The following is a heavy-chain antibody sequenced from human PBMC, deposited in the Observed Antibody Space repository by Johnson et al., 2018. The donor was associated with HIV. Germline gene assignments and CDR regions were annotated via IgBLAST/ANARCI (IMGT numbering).Heavy chain of an antibody. D-gene: IGHD5-18*01. J-gene: IGHJ3*01. CDR2: ISSSGSDT. CDR3: AKERTAMVTPFDA. Sequence: QVQLVESGGGVVQPGRSLRLSCAASGFSFSTYNMHWVRHAPRRGLEWVAFISSSGSDTYYVDSVKGRLTVSSDNYENTLFLQMNSLRDEDTAVYYCAKERTAMVTPFDAWGQGTRVTVSS. CDR1: GFSFSTYN. V-gene: IGHV3-30*18.